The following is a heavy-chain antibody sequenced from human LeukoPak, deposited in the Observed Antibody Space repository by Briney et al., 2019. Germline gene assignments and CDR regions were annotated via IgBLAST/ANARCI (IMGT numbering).Heavy chain of an antibody. Sequence: ASVKVSCKASGYTFTDYYMHWVRQAPGQGLEWMGWINPNSGGTNSAQKFQGRVTMTRDTYVGTAYMELSGLRSDDTAVYYCARDGDTVVVVASTGPQHFNNWGQGTLVTVSS. CDR3: ARDGDTVVVVASTGPQHFNN. CDR2: INPNSGGT. D-gene: IGHD2-15*01. J-gene: IGHJ4*02. CDR1: GYTFTDYY. V-gene: IGHV1-2*02.